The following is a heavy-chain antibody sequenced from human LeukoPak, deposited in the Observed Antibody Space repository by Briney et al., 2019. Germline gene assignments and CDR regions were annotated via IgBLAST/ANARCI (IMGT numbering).Heavy chain of an antibody. CDR2: IYHSGST. J-gene: IGHJ5*02. D-gene: IGHD1-26*01. Sequence: SETLSLTCTVSGYSISSGYYWGWIRQPPGKGLEWIGSIYHSGSTYYNPSLKSRVTISVDTSKNQFSLKLSSVTAADTAVYYCASLSGGVGATLSSWFDPWGQGTLVTVSS. CDR3: ASLSGGVGATLSSWFDP. V-gene: IGHV4-38-2*02. CDR1: GYSISSGYY.